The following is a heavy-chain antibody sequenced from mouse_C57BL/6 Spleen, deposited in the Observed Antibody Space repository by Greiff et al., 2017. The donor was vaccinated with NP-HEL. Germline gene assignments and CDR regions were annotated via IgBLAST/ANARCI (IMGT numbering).Heavy chain of an antibody. V-gene: IGHV1-55*01. CDR1: GYTFTSYW. J-gene: IGHJ3*01. Sequence: QVQLQQPGAELVKPGASVKMSCKASGYTFTSYWITWVKQRPGQGLEWIGDIYPGSGSTNYNEKFKSKATLTVDTSSSTAYMQLSSLTSEDSAVYYCARSIYYDSSWFAYWGQGTLVTVSA. CDR2: IYPGSGST. D-gene: IGHD2-4*01. CDR3: ARSIYYDSSWFAY.